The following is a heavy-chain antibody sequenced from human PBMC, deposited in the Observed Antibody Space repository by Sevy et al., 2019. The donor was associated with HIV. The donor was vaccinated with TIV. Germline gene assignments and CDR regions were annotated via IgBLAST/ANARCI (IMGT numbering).Heavy chain of an antibody. V-gene: IGHV3-30*18. D-gene: IGHD3-22*01. CDR3: AKGNGDYYDSSGGPDY. CDR1: GFTFSSYG. J-gene: IGHJ4*02. Sequence: GGSLRLSCAASGFTFSSYGMHWVRQAPCKGLEWVAVISYDGSNKYYADSVKGRFTISRDNSKNTLYLQMNSLRAEDTAVYYCAKGNGDYYDSSGGPDYWGQGTLVTVSS. CDR2: ISYDGSNK.